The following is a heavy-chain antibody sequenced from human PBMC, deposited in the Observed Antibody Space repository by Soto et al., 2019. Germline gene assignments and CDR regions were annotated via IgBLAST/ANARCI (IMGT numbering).Heavy chain of an antibody. Sequence: SVKVSCKASGGTFSSYAISWVRQAPGQGLEWMGGIIPIFGTANYAQKFQGRVAITADESTSTAYMELSSLRSEDTAVYYCASPWELLPFDYYYYGMDVWGQGTTVTVSS. CDR2: IIPIFGTA. D-gene: IGHD1-26*01. V-gene: IGHV1-69*13. J-gene: IGHJ6*02. CDR3: ASPWELLPFDYYYYGMDV. CDR1: GGTFSSYA.